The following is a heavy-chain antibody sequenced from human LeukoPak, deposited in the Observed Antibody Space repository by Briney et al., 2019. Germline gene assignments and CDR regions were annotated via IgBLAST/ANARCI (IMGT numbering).Heavy chain of an antibody. Sequence: PGGSLRLSCAASGFTFSSYEMNWVRQAPGKGLEWVSYISSSGSTIYYADSVKGRFTISRDNAKNSLYLQMNSLRAEDTAVYYCTELGITMIGGVWGRGTTVTISS. CDR3: TELGITMIGGV. CDR2: ISSSGSTI. CDR1: GFTFSSYE. J-gene: IGHJ6*04. D-gene: IGHD3-10*02. V-gene: IGHV3-48*03.